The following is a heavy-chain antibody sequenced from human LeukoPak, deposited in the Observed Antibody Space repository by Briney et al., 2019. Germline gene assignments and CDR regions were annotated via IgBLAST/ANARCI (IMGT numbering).Heavy chain of an antibody. V-gene: IGHV3-23*01. CDR1: GFTFSSYA. Sequence: GGSLRLSCAASGFTFSSYAMSWVRQAPGKGLEWVSAISGSGGSTFYADSVKGRFTISRDNSKNTLYPQMNSLRAEDTALYYCAKDHGYGQQGYWGQGTLVTVSS. J-gene: IGHJ4*02. CDR3: AKDHGYGQQGY. CDR2: ISGSGGST. D-gene: IGHD5-18*01.